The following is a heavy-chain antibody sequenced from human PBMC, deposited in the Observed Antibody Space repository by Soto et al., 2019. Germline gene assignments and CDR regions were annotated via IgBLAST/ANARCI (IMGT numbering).Heavy chain of an antibody. D-gene: IGHD6-6*01. Sequence: QVQLQESGPGLVKPSQTLSLTCTVWGGSTSSGVHSWSWIGKPQGKALEWIGYIFYSGTTYSRQSLQSRVTISVATSKNQFSLKLNSVTAADTAVYYCARGAYSDSSSYFDYWGQGTLVPVSS. V-gene: IGHV4-30-4*01. J-gene: IGHJ4*02. CDR2: IFYSGTT. CDR1: GGSTSSGVHS. CDR3: ARGAYSDSSSYFDY.